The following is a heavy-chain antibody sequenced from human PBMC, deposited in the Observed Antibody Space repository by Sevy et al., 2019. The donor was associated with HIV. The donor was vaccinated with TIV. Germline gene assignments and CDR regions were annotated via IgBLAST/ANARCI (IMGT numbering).Heavy chain of an antibody. CDR1: GFTFSSYA. CDR2: ISGSGGST. J-gene: IGHJ4*02. D-gene: IGHD3-3*01. CDR3: AKGSSGTYYDFWSCSYYFDY. Sequence: GGSLRLSCAASGFTFSSYAMSWVRQAPGKGLEWVSAISGSGGSTYYADSVKGRFTISRDNSKNTLYLQMNSLRAEDTAVYYCAKGSSGTYYDFWSCSYYFDYWGQGTLVTVSS. V-gene: IGHV3-23*01.